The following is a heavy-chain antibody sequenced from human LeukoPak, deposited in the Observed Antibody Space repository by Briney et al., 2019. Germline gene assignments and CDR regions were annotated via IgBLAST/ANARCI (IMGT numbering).Heavy chain of an antibody. CDR2: ISSSSSYI. CDR1: GFTFSSYS. CDR3: ARALRYYDSSGDY. J-gene: IGHJ4*02. D-gene: IGHD3-22*01. V-gene: IGHV3-21*01. Sequence: PGGSLRLSCAASGFTFSSYSMNWVRQAPGKGLEWVSSISSSSSYIYYADSVKGRFTISRDNAKNSLYLQMNSLRAEDTAVYYCARALRYYDSSGDYWGQGTLVTVSS.